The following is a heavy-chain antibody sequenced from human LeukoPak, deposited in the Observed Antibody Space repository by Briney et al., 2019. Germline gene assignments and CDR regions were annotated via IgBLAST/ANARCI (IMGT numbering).Heavy chain of an antibody. V-gene: IGHV1-69*08. CDR2: ITPVINTA. J-gene: IGHJ5*02. D-gene: IGHD1-26*01. CDR3: ARVNLRGSNYNWFDP. CDR1: GGTFLSHT. Sequence: GASVKVSCKTSGGTFLSHTFSWVRSAPGQGLEWMGKITPVINTANYAQTFQGRVSIYADNSTTTVYMDLSGLRPDDTAVYYCARVNLRGSNYNWFDPWGQGTLVTVAS.